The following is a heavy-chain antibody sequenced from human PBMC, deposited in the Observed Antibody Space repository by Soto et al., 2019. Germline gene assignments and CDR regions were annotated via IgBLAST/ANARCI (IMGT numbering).Heavy chain of an antibody. J-gene: IGHJ4*02. CDR1: GFTFSSYY. Sequence: EVYLVESGGGLVQPGGSLRLSCAASGFTFSSYYMTWVRQAPGKGLEWVANIKRDGSEKSYVDSVKGRFTISRDNAKNSLYLQMNSLRAEDTAVYYCARDNKWARDYWGQGTLVTVSS. D-gene: IGHD1-26*01. V-gene: IGHV3-7*03. CDR3: ARDNKWARDY. CDR2: IKRDGSEK.